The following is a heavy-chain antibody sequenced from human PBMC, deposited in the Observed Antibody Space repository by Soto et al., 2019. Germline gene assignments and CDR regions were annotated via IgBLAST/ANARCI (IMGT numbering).Heavy chain of an antibody. CDR3: ARDRPRANTRWFDP. Sequence: GGSLRLSCAASGFTVSINYMSWFRQAPGKGLEWVSVIYSGGSTYYADSVKGRFTISRDNSKNALYLQMNSLRAEDTAVYYCARDRPRANTRWFDPWGQGTLVTVSS. CDR2: IYSGGST. CDR1: GFTVSINY. D-gene: IGHD1-26*01. J-gene: IGHJ5*02. V-gene: IGHV3-66*01.